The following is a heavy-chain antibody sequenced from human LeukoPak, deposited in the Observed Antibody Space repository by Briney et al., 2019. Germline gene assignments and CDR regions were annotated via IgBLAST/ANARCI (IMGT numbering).Heavy chain of an antibody. CDR2: IYSGGNT. Sequence: GGSLRLSCAASGFTFSSYAMTWVRQAPGKGLEWVSVIYSGGNTYYADSVKGRFTISRDNSKNTLYLQMNSLRAEDTAVYYCALTVYGSGSYWDYWGQGTLVTVSS. CDR3: ALTVYGSGSYWDY. CDR1: GFTFSSYA. J-gene: IGHJ4*02. D-gene: IGHD3-10*01. V-gene: IGHV3-66*01.